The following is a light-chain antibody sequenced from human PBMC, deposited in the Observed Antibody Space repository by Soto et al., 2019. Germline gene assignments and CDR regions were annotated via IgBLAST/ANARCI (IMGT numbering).Light chain of an antibody. V-gene: IGLV2-11*01. CDR2: DVT. CDR3: CSYAGSYILI. CDR1: SSDVGGYNY. J-gene: IGLJ7*01. Sequence: QAVVTQPRSVSGSPGQSVTISCTGTSSDVGGYNYVSWYQQHPGKVPKLMIFDVTKRPSGVPDRFSGSKSGNTASLTISGLQAEDEADYHCCSYAGSYILIFGGGTQLTVL.